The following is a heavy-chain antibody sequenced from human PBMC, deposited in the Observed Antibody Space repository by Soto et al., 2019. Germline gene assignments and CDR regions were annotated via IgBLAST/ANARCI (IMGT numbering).Heavy chain of an antibody. J-gene: IGHJ6*02. V-gene: IGHV4-34*01. D-gene: IGHD3-16*01. CDR1: RGSFSGYY. CDR2: INHSGST. CDR3: ARGHTGIWGYYYYYCMDV. Sequence: LSLTCTVYRGSFSGYYWSWIRQPPGKGLEWIGEINHSGSTNYNPSLKSRVTISVDTSKNQFSLKLSSVTAADTAVYYCARGHTGIWGYYYYYCMDVRGQGATVTVSS.